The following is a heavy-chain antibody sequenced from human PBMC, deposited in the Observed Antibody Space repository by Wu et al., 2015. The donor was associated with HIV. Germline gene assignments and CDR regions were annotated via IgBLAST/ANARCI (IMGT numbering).Heavy chain of an antibody. D-gene: IGHD4-23*01. CDR2: IIPFFGTA. V-gene: IGHV1-69*05. CDR1: GGTFNSYD. CDR3: ARLFGGNSSPFDP. Sequence: QVQLVQSGAEVKKPGSSVRVSCKASGGTFNSYDISWFRQAPGQGLEWMGGIIPFFGTANYSQKFQGRVTITTDESTSAAYMELASLISEDTAVYYCARLFGGNSSPFDPWGQGTLVIVSS. J-gene: IGHJ5*02.